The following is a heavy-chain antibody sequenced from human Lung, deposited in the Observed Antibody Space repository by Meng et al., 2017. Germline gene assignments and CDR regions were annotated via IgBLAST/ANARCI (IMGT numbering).Heavy chain of an antibody. J-gene: IGHJ4*02. V-gene: IGHV4-34*01. CDR3: ARGPTTMAHDFDY. CDR2: INHSGST. D-gene: IGHD4-11*01. Sequence: QVRRQQWGAGLLRPSETLSPTCVVSGGSFSDYYWSWIRQPPGKGLEWIGEINHSGSTNYNPSLESRATISVDTSQNNLSLKLSSVTAADSAVYYCARGPTTMAHDFDYWGQGTLVTVSS. CDR1: GGSFSDYY.